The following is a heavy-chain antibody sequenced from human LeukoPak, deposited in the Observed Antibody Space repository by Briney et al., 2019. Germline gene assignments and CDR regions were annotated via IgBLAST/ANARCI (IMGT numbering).Heavy chain of an antibody. D-gene: IGHD1-26*01. CDR2: IYSGGSA. J-gene: IGHJ3*02. CDR1: GFTFSSNY. V-gene: IGHV3-66*01. Sequence: GGSLRLSCAASGFTFSSNYMSWVRQAPGKGLEWVSVIYSGGSAYYSDSVKGRFTISRDNSKNTLYLQMNSLRAEDTAVYYCARRGSGSYYGAFDIWGQGTMVTVSS. CDR3: ARRGSGSYYGAFDI.